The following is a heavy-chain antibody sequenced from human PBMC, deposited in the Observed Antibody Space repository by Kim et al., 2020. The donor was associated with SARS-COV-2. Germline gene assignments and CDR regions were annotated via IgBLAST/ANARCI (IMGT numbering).Heavy chain of an antibody. V-gene: IGHV4-61*02. CDR2: IYTSGST. Sequence: SETLSLTCTVSGGSISSGSYYWSWIRQPAGKGLEWIGRIYTSGSTNYNPSLKSRVTISVDTSKNQFSLKLSSVTAADTAVYYCARDDGSYYDAFDIWGQGTMVTVSS. J-gene: IGHJ3*02. D-gene: IGHD1-26*01. CDR1: GGSISSGSYY. CDR3: ARDDGSYYDAFDI.